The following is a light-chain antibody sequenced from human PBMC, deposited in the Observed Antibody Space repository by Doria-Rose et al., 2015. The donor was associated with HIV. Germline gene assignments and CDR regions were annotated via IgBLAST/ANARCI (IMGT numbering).Light chain of an antibody. CDR2: EVS. CDR1: SSDVGSYNL. CDR3: YSYVGSSTVV. Sequence: QSALIQPASVSGSPGQSITISCTGTSSDVGSYNLVSWYQQYPGKAPKLMIFEVSKRPSGISNRFSGSKSGNTASLTIYGLQAEDEADYYCYSYVGSSTVVFGGGTKLTVL. J-gene: IGLJ3*02. V-gene: IGLV2-23*02.